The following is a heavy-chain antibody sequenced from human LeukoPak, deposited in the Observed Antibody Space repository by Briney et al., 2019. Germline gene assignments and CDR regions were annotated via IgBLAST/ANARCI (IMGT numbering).Heavy chain of an antibody. CDR2: IYHSGST. Sequence: KSSETLSLTCAVSGGSISSSNWWSWVRQPPGKGLEWIGEIYHSGSTNYNPSLKSRVTISVDTSKNQFSLKLSSVTAADTAVYYCARGVVVAASPDYFDYWGQGTLVTVSS. J-gene: IGHJ4*02. D-gene: IGHD2-15*01. CDR3: ARGVVVAASPDYFDY. CDR1: GGSISSSNW. V-gene: IGHV4-4*02.